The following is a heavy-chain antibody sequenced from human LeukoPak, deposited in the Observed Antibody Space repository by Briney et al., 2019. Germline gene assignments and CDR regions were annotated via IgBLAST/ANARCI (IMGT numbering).Heavy chain of an antibody. CDR3: AREYPGMVRGVSPPYYYMDV. CDR2: IYYSGST. V-gene: IGHV4-39*07. Sequence: SETLSLTCTVSGGSISSSSYFWGWIRQPPGKGLEWIGCIYYSGSTYSNPSLTSRVTISVDTSKNQFSLKLSSVTAADTAVYYCAREYPGMVRGVSPPYYYMDVWGKGTTVTVSS. CDR1: GGSISSSSYF. D-gene: IGHD3-10*01. J-gene: IGHJ6*03.